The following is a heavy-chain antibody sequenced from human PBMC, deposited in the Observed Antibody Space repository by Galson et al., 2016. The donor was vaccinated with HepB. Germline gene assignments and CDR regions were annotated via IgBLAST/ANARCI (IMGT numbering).Heavy chain of an antibody. D-gene: IGHD5-18*01. CDR3: ARMDRVGSRGYPSGLTSDYSAMDI. V-gene: IGHV1-69*13. J-gene: IGHJ6*02. CDR1: GVTSSSDG. Sequence: SVKVSCKASGVTSSSDGITWVRQAPGQGLEWMGGIIPMSGTANYALKFQGRVTITADESTTTAYMELISLRSEDTAVYYCARMDRVGSRGYPSGLTSDYSAMDIWGQGTTVTVSS. CDR2: IIPMSGTA.